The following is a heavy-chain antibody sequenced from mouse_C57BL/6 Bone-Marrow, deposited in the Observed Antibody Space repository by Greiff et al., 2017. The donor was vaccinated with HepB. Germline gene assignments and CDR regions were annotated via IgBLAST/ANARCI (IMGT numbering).Heavy chain of an antibody. J-gene: IGHJ3*01. CDR3: ARDRDGRFAY. CDR2: INYDGSST. V-gene: IGHV5-16*01. CDR1: GFTFSDYY. D-gene: IGHD3-1*01. Sequence: EVKVEESEGGLVQPGSSMKLSCTASGFTFSDYYMAWVRQVPEKGLEWVANINYDGSSTYYLDSLKGSFIISRDNAKNILYLQMSSLKSEDTATYYCARDRDGRFAYWGQGTLVTVSA.